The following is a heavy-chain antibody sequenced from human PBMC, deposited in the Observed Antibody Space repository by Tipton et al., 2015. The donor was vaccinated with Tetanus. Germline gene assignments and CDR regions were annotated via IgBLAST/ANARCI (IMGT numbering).Heavy chain of an antibody. CDR1: GFTFSTHG. Sequence: SLRLSCAASGFTFSTHGMHWVRQAPGKGLEWVALVWYDGTRKYYTESVEGRFPISRDNSKNTLYLQMDSLGVEDTATYFCARERFVEWLGPLACRGQGTLVPFSS. V-gene: IGHV3-33*08. J-gene: IGHJ4*02. CDR3: ARERFVEWLGPLAC. D-gene: IGHD3-3*01. CDR2: VWYDGTRK.